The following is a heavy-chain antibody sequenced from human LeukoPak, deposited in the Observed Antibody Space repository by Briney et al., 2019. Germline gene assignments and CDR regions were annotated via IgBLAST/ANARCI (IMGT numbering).Heavy chain of an antibody. J-gene: IGHJ4*02. D-gene: IGHD6-13*01. Sequence: GGSLRLSCAASGFTFSSYWMSWVRQAPGKGLGWVANIKQDGSEKYYVDSVKGRFTISRDNAKNSLYLQMNSLRAEDTAVYYCARDNRGGSSSWYPLLDSWGQGTLVTVSS. CDR2: IKQDGSEK. V-gene: IGHV3-7*01. CDR1: GFTFSSYW. CDR3: ARDNRGGSSSWYPLLDS.